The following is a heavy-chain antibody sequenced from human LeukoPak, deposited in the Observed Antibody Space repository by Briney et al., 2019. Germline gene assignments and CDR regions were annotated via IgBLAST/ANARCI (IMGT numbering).Heavy chain of an antibody. Sequence: SETLSLTCAVSGGSFSGYYWTWIRQPPGKGLEWIGEINHSGSANYNPSLKSRVTISVDTSKNQFSLKLSSVTAADTAVYYCARGPHYDFWSGPYGMDVWGQGTTVTVSS. CDR3: ARGPHYDFWSGPYGMDV. CDR1: GGSFSGYY. V-gene: IGHV4-34*01. CDR2: INHSGSA. J-gene: IGHJ6*02. D-gene: IGHD3-3*01.